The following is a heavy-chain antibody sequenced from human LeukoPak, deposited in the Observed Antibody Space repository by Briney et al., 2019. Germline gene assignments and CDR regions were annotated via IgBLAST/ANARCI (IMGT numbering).Heavy chain of an antibody. CDR2: IHYSGDT. CDR1: GGSISSYY. CDR3: ARASGSYHFDY. V-gene: IGHV4-59*08. Sequence: SETLSLTCTVSGGSISSYYWSWIRQPPGKGLEWIAYIHYSGDTRYNPSLRSRVTMSVDTSKYQFSLKLSSVTAADTAVYYCARASGSYHFDYWGQGTLVTVSS. J-gene: IGHJ4*02. D-gene: IGHD1-26*01.